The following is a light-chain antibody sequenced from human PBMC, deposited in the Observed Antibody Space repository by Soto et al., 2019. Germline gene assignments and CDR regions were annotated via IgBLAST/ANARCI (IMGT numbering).Light chain of an antibody. CDR1: QSISSY. Sequence: DIQMTQSPSSLSASVGDRVTITCRASQSISSYLNWYQQKPGKAPKLLIYAASSLQGGVPSRFSGSGYGTDFTFTINSLQPEDIATYYCQQYDNSPLTLGGGTKVEIK. CDR3: QQYDNSPLT. CDR2: AAS. V-gene: IGKV1-39*01. J-gene: IGKJ4*01.